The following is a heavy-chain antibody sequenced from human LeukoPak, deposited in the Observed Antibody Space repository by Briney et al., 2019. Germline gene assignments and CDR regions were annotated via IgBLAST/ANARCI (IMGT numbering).Heavy chain of an antibody. Sequence: ASVKVSCKASGYTFTSYGISWVRQAPGQGLEWMGWISAYNGNTNYAQKLQGRVTMTTDTSTSTAYMELRSLRSDDTAVYYCARGKMVYAINYYYYGMDVWGQGTTVTVSS. J-gene: IGHJ6*02. CDR2: ISAYNGNT. CDR1: GYTFTSYG. D-gene: IGHD2-8*01. V-gene: IGHV1-18*01. CDR3: ARGKMVYAINYYYYGMDV.